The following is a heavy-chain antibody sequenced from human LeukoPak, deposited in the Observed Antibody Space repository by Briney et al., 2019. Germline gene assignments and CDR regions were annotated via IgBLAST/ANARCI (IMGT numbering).Heavy chain of an antibody. CDR3: AKKYYYDSSGYYYPLGWFDP. J-gene: IGHJ5*02. CDR2: ISGSGGST. D-gene: IGHD3-22*01. Sequence: GGSLRLSCAASGFTFSSYAMSWVRQAPGKGLEWVSAISGSGGSTYYADSVKGRFTISRDNSKNTLYLQMNSLRAEDTAVYYCAKKYYYDSSGYYYPLGWFDPWGQGTLVTVSS. V-gene: IGHV3-23*01. CDR1: GFTFSSYA.